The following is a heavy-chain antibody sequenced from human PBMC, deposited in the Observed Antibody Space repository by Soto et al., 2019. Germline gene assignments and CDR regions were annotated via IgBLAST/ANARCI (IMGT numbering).Heavy chain of an antibody. Sequence: PSETLSLTCTVPGGSISSYYWSWIRQPPGKGLEWIGYIYYSGSTNYNPSLKSRVTISVDTSKNQFSLRLSSVTAADTAVYYCARGYYDFWSGYSPYYGMDVWGQGTTVTVSS. CDR1: GGSISSYY. J-gene: IGHJ6*02. D-gene: IGHD3-3*01. CDR3: ARGYYDFWSGYSPYYGMDV. V-gene: IGHV4-59*01. CDR2: IYYSGST.